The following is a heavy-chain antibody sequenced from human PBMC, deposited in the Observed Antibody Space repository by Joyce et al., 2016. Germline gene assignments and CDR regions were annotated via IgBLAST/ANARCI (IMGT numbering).Heavy chain of an antibody. J-gene: IGHJ2*01. D-gene: IGHD1-26*01. CDR1: GGSITSGGFY. CDR3: ARGEGVRLSVRWYFDL. V-gene: IGHV4-31*03. CDR2: IYYSGST. Sequence: QVQLQESGPGLVKPSRTLSLTCTVSGGSITSGGFYWSWFRHHPGKGLEWFGYIYYSGSTYYDPSLKSRVSISVDTSKNQLSRKLSSVTAADTAVYYCARGEGVRLSVRWYFDLWGRGTLVSVSS.